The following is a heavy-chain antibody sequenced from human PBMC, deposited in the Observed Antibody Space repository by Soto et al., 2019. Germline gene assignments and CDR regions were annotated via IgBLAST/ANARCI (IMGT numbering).Heavy chain of an antibody. CDR1: GGPISSSSYY. V-gene: IGHV4-39*01. Sequence: SETLSLTCTVSGGPISSSSYYWGWIRQPPGKGLEWIGSIYYSGSTYYNPSLKSRVTISVETFKNQFSLKVSSVTAADTAVYYCARQGWGSSWSRGLYYFDYWGPGTLVTAPQ. CDR3: ARQGWGSSWSRGLYYFDY. CDR2: IYYSGST. J-gene: IGHJ4*02. D-gene: IGHD6-13*01.